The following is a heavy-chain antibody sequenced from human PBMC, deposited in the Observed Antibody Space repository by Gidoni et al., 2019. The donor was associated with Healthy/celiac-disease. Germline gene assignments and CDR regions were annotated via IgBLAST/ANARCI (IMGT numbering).Heavy chain of an antibody. J-gene: IGHJ4*02. V-gene: IGHV2-5*02. CDR3: AHRLQLHYNFWSGYYFDY. CDR1: GFSLSTSGVG. Sequence: QITLKESGPTLVTPTQTLTLTCTFSGFSLSTSGVGVGWIRQPPGKALEWLALIYWDDDKRYSPSLKSRLTITKDTSKNQVVLTVTNMDPVDTATYYCAHRLQLHYNFWSGYYFDYWGQGTLVTVSS. D-gene: IGHD3-3*01. CDR2: IYWDDDK.